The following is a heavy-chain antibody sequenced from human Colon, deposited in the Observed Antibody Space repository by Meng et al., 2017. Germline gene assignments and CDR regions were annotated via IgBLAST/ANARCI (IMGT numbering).Heavy chain of an antibody. CDR3: AKGRASVLIWGSGYYFDH. Sequence: GGSLRLSCAASGFAFSTYAMSWVRQAPGKGLEWVSVVDGSPSRKYYADSVKGRFTVSRDNSNSTVFLQMDSLRAEDTAGYYCAKGRASVLIWGSGYYFDHWGQGAQVTVSS. V-gene: IGHV3-23*01. CDR1: GFAFSTYA. J-gene: IGHJ4*02. D-gene: IGHD3-16*01. CDR2: VDGSPSRK.